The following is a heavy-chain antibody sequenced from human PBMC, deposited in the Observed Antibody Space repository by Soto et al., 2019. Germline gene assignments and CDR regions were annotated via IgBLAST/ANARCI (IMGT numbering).Heavy chain of an antibody. CDR1: GYTFTGYY. J-gene: IGHJ3*02. D-gene: IGHD2-2*01. V-gene: IGHV1-2*04. CDR2: INPNSGGT. CDR3: ACCSSTSCYSHDAFDI. Sequence: VKVSCKASGYTFTGYYMHWVRQAPGQGLEWMGWINPNSGGTNYAQKFQGWVTMTRDTSISTAYMELSRLRSDDTAVYYCACCSSTSCYSHDAFDIWGQGTMVTVSS.